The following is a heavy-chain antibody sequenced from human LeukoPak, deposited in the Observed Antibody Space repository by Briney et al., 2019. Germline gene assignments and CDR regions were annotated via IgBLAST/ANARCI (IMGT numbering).Heavy chain of an antibody. CDR1: GFTFSRYS. J-gene: IGHJ5*02. Sequence: GGSQRLSCAASGFTFSRYSMNWVRQAPGKGLEWVSYISSSSSTIYYADSVKGRFTISRDNAKNSLYLQMNSLRAEDTAVYYCAKDPGYSSGFNWFDPWGQGTLVTVSS. CDR2: ISSSSSTI. D-gene: IGHD6-19*01. CDR3: AKDPGYSSGFNWFDP. V-gene: IGHV3-48*01.